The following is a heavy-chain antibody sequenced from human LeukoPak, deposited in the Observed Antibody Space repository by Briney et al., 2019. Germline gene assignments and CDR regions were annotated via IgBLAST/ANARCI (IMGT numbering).Heavy chain of an antibody. D-gene: IGHD2-2*01. CDR1: GYTFTSYG. V-gene: IGHV1-18*01. CDR2: ISAYNGNT. CDR3: ARDPGVGDIVVVPPDY. J-gene: IGHJ4*02. Sequence: ASVKVSCKASGYTFTSYGISWVRQAPGQGLEWMGWISAYNGNTNYAQKLQGRVTMTTDTSTSTAYMELRSLRSDDTAVYYCARDPGVGDIVVVPPDYWGQGILVTVSS.